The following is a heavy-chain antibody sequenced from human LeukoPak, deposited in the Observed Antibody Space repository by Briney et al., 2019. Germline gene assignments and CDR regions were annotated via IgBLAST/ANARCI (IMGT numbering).Heavy chain of an antibody. CDR1: GVSISSGSYY. CDR2: IYYSGST. Sequence: PSETLSLTCTVSGVSISSGSYYWGWIRQPPGKGLEWIGSIYYSGSTYYNPSLKSRVTISVDTSKNQFSLKLSSVTAADTAVYYCAGYDYVWGSYFDYWGQGTLVTVSS. D-gene: IGHD3-16*01. V-gene: IGHV4-39*07. J-gene: IGHJ4*02. CDR3: AGYDYVWGSYFDY.